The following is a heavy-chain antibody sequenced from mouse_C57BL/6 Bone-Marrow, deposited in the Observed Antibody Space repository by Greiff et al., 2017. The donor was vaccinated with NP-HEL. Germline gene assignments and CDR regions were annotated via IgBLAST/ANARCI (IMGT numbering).Heavy chain of an antibody. CDR2: INPSNGGT. CDR1: GYTFTSYW. CDR3: AGATTVELRGAY. D-gene: IGHD1-1*01. Sequence: LQPGTELVKPGASVKLSCKASGYTFTSYWMHWVKQRPGQGLEWIGNINPSNGGTNYNEKFKSKATLTVDKSSSTAYMQLSSLTSEDSAVCYCAGATTVELRGAYWGQGTLVTVSA. V-gene: IGHV1-53*01. J-gene: IGHJ3*01.